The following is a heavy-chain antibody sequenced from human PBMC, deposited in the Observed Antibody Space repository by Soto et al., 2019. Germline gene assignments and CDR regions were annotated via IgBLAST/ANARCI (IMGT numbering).Heavy chain of an antibody. D-gene: IGHD3-10*01. J-gene: IGHJ4*02. Sequence: QVQLVQSGAEVRKPGASVKVSCKASGYTFTNYAITWVRQAPGQGLEWMGWISGYNVNTNYAQRLQGRVTMTTDTSTSTAYMELGSLRSADTAVYYCARDPMVRGVPHPPDYWGQGSLVTVSS. CDR3: ARDPMVRGVPHPPDY. CDR2: ISGYNVNT. V-gene: IGHV1-18*01. CDR1: GYTFTNYA.